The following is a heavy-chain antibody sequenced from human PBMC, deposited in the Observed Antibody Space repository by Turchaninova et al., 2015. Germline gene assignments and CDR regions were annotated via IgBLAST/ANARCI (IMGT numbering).Heavy chain of an antibody. Sequence: QVQLVQSGAEVKKPGSSVRVSCKASGGTFSNYGINWVRQAPGQGLEWMGGIIPICGTANYAQKIQARVTITADTSTSTAYMELSSLTSEDTAVYFCARGGTSLYYSYMDVWGKGTTVTVS. CDR3: ARGGTSLYYSYMDV. CDR2: IIPICGTA. V-gene: IGHV1-69*06. CDR1: GGTFSNYG. D-gene: IGHD2-2*01. J-gene: IGHJ6*03.